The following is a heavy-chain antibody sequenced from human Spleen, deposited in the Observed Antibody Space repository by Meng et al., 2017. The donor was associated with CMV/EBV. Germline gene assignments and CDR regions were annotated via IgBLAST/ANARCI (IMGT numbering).Heavy chain of an antibody. D-gene: IGHD6-19*01. CDR1: GGTFNSYD. V-gene: IGHV1-69*05. CDR2: IIPMFGTS. Sequence: SVKVSCKASGGTFNSYDISWVRQAPGQGLEWLGGIIPMFGTSNYAQKFQGRVSVTTDESTNTVYMELSSLRSEDTAMYYCAKAAGGLAVAGLYFDSWGQGTPVTVSS. CDR3: AKAAGGLAVAGLYFDS. J-gene: IGHJ4*02.